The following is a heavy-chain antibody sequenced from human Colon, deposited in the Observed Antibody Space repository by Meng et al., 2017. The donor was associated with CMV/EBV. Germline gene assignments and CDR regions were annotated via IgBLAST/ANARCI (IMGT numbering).Heavy chain of an antibody. CDR1: GGSVRSANW. J-gene: IGHJ4*02. CDR2: VYDSGST. V-gene: IGHV4-4*02. D-gene: IGHD2-15*01. CDR3: ARVIRVRMDQ. Sequence: LTCVVSGGSVRSANWRAWVRQPPGKGLEWIGQVYDSGSTNYNPSLKSRVTMSVDKSKNQFSLNLTFVTAADTAVYYCARVIRVRMDQWGQGALVTVSS.